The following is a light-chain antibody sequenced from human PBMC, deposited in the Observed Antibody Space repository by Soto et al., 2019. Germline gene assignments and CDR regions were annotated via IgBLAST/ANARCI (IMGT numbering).Light chain of an antibody. CDR1: SSDVGGYNY. CDR3: CSYAGSFTYWV. J-gene: IGLJ3*02. Sequence: QSALTQPRSVSGSPGQSVTISCTGTSSDVGGYNYVSWYQQHPGKAPKVMIYDVSKRPSGVPDRFPGSKSGNTASLTIFGLQAEDEADYYCCSYAGSFTYWVFGGGTKLTVL. CDR2: DVS. V-gene: IGLV2-11*01.